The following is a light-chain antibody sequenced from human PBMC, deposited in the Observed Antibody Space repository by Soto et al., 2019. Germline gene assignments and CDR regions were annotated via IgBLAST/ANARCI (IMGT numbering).Light chain of an antibody. V-gene: IGKV3-20*01. J-gene: IGKJ3*01. CDR2: SAS. Sequence: EIVLTQSPGTLSLSPGERATLSCRASQSVGMYLAWYQQKPGQAPRLLIYSASSRATGIADRFRGSGSGTDFTLTISRLEPEDFAVYYCQQYGNSRVTFGPGTKVDIK. CDR1: QSVGMY. CDR3: QQYGNSRVT.